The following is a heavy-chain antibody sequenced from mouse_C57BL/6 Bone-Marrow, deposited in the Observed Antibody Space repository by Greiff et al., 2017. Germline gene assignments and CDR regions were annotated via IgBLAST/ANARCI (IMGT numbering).Heavy chain of an antibody. CDR1: GFSLTSYG. J-gene: IGHJ4*01. CDR3: ASPDYAYAMDY. CDR2: IWSGGST. V-gene: IGHV2-2*01. Sequence: VQLVESGPGLVQPSQSLSITCTVSGFSLTSYGVHWVRQSPGKGLEWLGVIWSGGSTDYNAAFISRLSISKDNSKSQVFFKMNSLQADDTAIYYCASPDYAYAMDYWGQGTSVTVSS. D-gene: IGHD1-1*01.